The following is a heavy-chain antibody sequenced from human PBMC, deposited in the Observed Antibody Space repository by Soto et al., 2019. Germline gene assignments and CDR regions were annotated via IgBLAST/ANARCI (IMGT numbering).Heavy chain of an antibody. V-gene: IGHV3-9*01. CDR1: GFTFDDYA. Sequence: EVQLVESGGGLVQPGRSLRLSCAASGFTFDDYAMHWVRQAPGKGLEWVSGISWNSGSIGYADSVKGRFTISRDNAKNSXYLXMNSLRAEDTALYYCAKDISLTVPPAPDDYYGMDVWGQGTTVTVSS. J-gene: IGHJ6*02. CDR3: AKDISLTVPPAPDDYYGMDV. CDR2: ISWNSGSI. D-gene: IGHD4-17*01.